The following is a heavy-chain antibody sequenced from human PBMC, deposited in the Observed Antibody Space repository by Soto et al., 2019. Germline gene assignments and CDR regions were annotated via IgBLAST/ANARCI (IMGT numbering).Heavy chain of an antibody. D-gene: IGHD3-22*01. J-gene: IGHJ3*02. CDR1: GYSFTSYW. CDR3: AILPYYYDSSGYYPRAYAFDI. Sequence: PGESLKISCKGSGYSFTSYWIGWVRQMPGKGLKWMEIIYPGDSDTRYSPSFQGQVTISADKSISTAYLQWSSLKASDTAMYYCAILPYYYDSSGYYPRAYAFDIWGQGTMVTVS. V-gene: IGHV5-51*01. CDR2: IYPGDSDT.